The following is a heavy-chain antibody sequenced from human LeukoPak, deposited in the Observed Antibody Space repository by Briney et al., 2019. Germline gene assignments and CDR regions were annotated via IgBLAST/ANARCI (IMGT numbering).Heavy chain of an antibody. V-gene: IGHV2-5*01. Sequence: SGPTLVNPTQTLTLTCTFSGFSLSTSGVGVGWIRQPPGKALEWLALIYWNDDKRYSPSLKSRLTITKDTSKNQVVLTMTNMDPVDTATYYCAHSVSPRYDYVWGSYRYGYYFDYWGQGTLVTVSS. CDR2: IYWNDDK. CDR1: GFSLSTSGVG. CDR3: AHSVSPRYDYVWGSYRYGYYFDY. J-gene: IGHJ4*02. D-gene: IGHD3-16*02.